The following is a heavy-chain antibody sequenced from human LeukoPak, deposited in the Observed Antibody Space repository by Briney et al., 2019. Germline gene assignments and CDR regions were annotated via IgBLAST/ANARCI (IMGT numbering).Heavy chain of an antibody. Sequence: SETLSLTCTVSGGSISSSSYYWGWIRQPPGKGLEWIGSIYYSGSTYYNPSLKSRVTISVDTSKNQFSLKLSSVTAADTAVYYCASSPYVLLWFGESYYFDYWGQGTLVTVSS. D-gene: IGHD3-10*01. J-gene: IGHJ4*02. CDR3: ASSPYVLLWFGESYYFDY. CDR1: GGSISSSSYY. CDR2: IYYSGST. V-gene: IGHV4-39*01.